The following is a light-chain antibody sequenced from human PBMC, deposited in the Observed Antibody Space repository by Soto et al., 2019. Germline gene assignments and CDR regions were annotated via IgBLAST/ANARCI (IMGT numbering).Light chain of an antibody. CDR1: QSVSSN. V-gene: IGKV3-15*01. CDR3: QQYGSSPYT. J-gene: IGKJ2*01. CDR2: GAS. Sequence: EKALTQSPVTLSLSPGERATLSCRASQSVSSNLAWHQQRPGQAPRLLIYGASTRASGVPDRFSGSGSGTEFILTISSLQSEDSAVYYCQQYGSSPYTFGLGSK.